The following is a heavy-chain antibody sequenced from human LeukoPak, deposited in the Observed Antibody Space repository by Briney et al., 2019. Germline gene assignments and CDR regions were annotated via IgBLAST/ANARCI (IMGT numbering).Heavy chain of an antibody. V-gene: IGHV4-39*01. CDR3: ARKGYCSSTSCYNFDY. D-gene: IGHD2-2*01. Sequence: SETLSLTCTVSGGPISDSSYYWGWIRQPPGKGLEWIGSIYYSGNTYYNPSPKSRVTISVDTSKNQFSLKLSSVTAADTAVYYCARKGYCSSTSCYNFDYWGQGTLVTVSS. CDR1: GGPISDSSYY. J-gene: IGHJ4*02. CDR2: IYYSGNT.